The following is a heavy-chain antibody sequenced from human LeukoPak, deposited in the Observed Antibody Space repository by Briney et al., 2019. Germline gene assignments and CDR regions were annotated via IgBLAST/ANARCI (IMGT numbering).Heavy chain of an antibody. CDR1: GGSFGGYY. CDR2: INHSGST. V-gene: IGHV4-34*01. J-gene: IGHJ4*02. Sequence: SETLSLTCAVYGGSFGGYYWSWIRQPPGKGLEWIGEINHSGSTNYNPSLKSRVTISVDTSKNQFSLRLSSVTAADTAVYYCARLWFGEIGDYWGQGTLVTVSS. D-gene: IGHD3-10*01. CDR3: ARLWFGEIGDY.